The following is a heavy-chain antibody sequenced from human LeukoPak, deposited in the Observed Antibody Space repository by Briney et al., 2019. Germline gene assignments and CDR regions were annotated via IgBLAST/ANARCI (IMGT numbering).Heavy chain of an antibody. Sequence: GGSLRLSCAASGFTFSSYGMHWVRQAPGKGLEWVAVISYDGSNKYYADSVKGRFTISRDNSKNTLYLQMNSLRAEDTAVYYCARSQARLGWFDPWGQGALVTVSS. D-gene: IGHD6-19*01. CDR1: GFTFSSYG. CDR3: ARSQARLGWFDP. V-gene: IGHV3-30*03. J-gene: IGHJ5*02. CDR2: ISYDGSNK.